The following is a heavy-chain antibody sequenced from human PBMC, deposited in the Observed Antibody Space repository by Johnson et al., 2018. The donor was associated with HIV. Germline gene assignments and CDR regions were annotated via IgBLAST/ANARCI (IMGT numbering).Heavy chain of an antibody. Sequence: QVQLVESGGGVVQPGRSLRLSCAASGFTFSSYAMHWVRQAPGKGLAWVAVISYDGSNKYYADSVKGRFTIARDNSKNTLYRQMTSLRAEDTAVYYCARERSYSSSWYGDAFDIWGQGTMVTVSS. J-gene: IGHJ3*02. CDR1: GFTFSSYA. CDR2: ISYDGSNK. CDR3: ARERSYSSSWYGDAFDI. V-gene: IGHV3-30-3*01. D-gene: IGHD6-13*01.